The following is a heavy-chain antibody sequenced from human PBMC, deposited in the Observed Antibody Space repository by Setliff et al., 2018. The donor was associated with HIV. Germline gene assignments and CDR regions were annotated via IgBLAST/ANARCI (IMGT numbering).Heavy chain of an antibody. J-gene: IGHJ4*02. CDR2: IWHDGSEK. D-gene: IGHD5-12*01. CDR1: GFTFSSYG. CDR3: AKSRSIKWTFDY. V-gene: IGHV3-30*02. Sequence: RGESLKISCQTSGFTFSSYGMHWVRQAPGKGLEWVATIWHDGSEKYYGDSVRGRFSISRDDSTKTLYLEMNNMQPEDTALYHCAKSRSIKWTFDYWGQGTLVTVSS.